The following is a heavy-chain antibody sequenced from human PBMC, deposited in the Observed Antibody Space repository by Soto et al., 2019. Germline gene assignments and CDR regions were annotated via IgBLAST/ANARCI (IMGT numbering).Heavy chain of an antibody. V-gene: IGHV5-51*01. Sequence: GESLKISCKGSGYSFTSYWIGWVRQMPGKGLEWMGIIYPGDSDTRYSPSFQGQVTISADKSISTAYLQWSSLKASDTAMYYCARGSDSYGWDYYYYGMDVWGQGTTVTVS. CDR2: IYPGDSDT. D-gene: IGHD5-18*01. J-gene: IGHJ6*02. CDR3: ARGSDSYGWDYYYYGMDV. CDR1: GYSFTSYW.